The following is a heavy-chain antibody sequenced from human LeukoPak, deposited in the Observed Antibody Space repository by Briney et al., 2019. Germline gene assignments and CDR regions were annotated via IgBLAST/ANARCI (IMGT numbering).Heavy chain of an antibody. Sequence: SETLSLTCGVSGGSITNTNYWTWVRQPPGKGLEWIGEVNLQGSTNYNPSLMGRVAISVDTSENHISLQLTSVTAADTAVYYCAREGGPYRPLDYSGQGTLATVSS. CDR2: VNLQGST. V-gene: IGHV4-4*02. CDR3: AREGGPYRPLDY. CDR1: GGSITNTNY. J-gene: IGHJ4*02.